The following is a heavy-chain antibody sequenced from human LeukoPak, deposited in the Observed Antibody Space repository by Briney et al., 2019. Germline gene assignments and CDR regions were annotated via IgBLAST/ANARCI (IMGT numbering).Heavy chain of an antibody. D-gene: IGHD3-16*01. CDR3: ARDFTGGEYFDS. V-gene: IGHV3-21*06. Sequence: GGSLRLSCAASGFTFSSFKMTWVRQAPGKGLEWVASISPSSTYIYYGDSLKGRVTVSRDNAMSLLFLHMSSLRPDDTAVYYCARDFTGGEYFDSWGQGALVSVSS. J-gene: IGHJ4*02. CDR1: GFTFSSFK. CDR2: ISPSSTYI.